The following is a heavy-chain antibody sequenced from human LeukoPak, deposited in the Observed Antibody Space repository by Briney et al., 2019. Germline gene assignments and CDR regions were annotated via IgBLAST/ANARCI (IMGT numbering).Heavy chain of an antibody. CDR3: ARDGPFYDILTGLYYFDF. V-gene: IGHV1-18*01. J-gene: IGHJ4*02. CDR1: GYTFTIYG. CDR2: ISAYNGNT. Sequence: ASVKVSCKASGYTFTIYGLSWVRQAPGQGLEWMGWISAYNGNTNYAQKFQGRATMTTDTSTSTAYMELRSLRSDDTAVYYCARDGPFYDILTGLYYFDFWGQGTLVTVSS. D-gene: IGHD3-9*01.